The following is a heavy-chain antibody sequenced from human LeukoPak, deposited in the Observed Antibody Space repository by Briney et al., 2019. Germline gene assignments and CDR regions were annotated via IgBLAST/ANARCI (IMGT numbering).Heavy chain of an antibody. CDR3: AIDRSIAAAGWFDP. J-gene: IGHJ5*02. D-gene: IGHD6-13*01. Sequence: GRSLRLSCAASGFTFSSYAMHWVRQAPGKGLEWVAVISYDGSNKYYADSVKGRFTISRDNSKNTLYLQMNSLRAEDTAVYYRAIDRSIAAAGWFDPWGQGTLVTVSS. CDR2: ISYDGSNK. CDR1: GFTFSSYA. V-gene: IGHV3-30*04.